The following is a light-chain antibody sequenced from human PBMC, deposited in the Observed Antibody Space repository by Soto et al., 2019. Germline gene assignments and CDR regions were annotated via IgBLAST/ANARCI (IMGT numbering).Light chain of an antibody. CDR3: TSNTSSDTYV. V-gene: IGLV2-14*01. CDR1: SSDVGGYNF. J-gene: IGLJ1*01. Sequence: QSVLTQPASVSGSPGQSIAISCTGTSSDVGGYNFVSWYQQHPHKAPKLMIYDASNRPSGASNRFSGSKSGNTASLTISGLQAEDEADYYCTSNTSSDTYVFGTGTKVTVL. CDR2: DAS.